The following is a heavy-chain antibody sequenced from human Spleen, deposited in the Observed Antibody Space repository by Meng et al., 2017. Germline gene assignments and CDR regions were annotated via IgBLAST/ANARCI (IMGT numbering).Heavy chain of an antibody. D-gene: IGHD1-26*01. Sequence: SETLSLTCTVSGGSISSYYWSWFRQPPGKGLEWIENIYYSGSTNYNPSLKSRVTISVATSRNQFSLKLNSVTAADTAVYFCATRGGSAWYFDLWGRGTLVTVSS. CDR2: IYYSGST. J-gene: IGHJ2*01. CDR1: GGSISSYY. CDR3: ATRGGSAWYFDL. V-gene: IGHV4-59*01.